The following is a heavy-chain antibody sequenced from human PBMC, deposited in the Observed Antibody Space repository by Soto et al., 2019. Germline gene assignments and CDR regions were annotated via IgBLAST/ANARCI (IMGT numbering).Heavy chain of an antibody. V-gene: IGHV3-7*02. Sequence: EVQLVESGGGLVQPGGSLRLSCAASGFTFSRYWMSWVRQAPGKGLEWVANIKQDGSEKYYVDSVKGRFTISRDNAKNALYLQMNSLRAEDTAVYYCAGGGATGGYYYYGMAVWGQGTTVTVSS. CDR1: GFTFSRYW. CDR3: AGGGATGGYYYYGMAV. D-gene: IGHD1-26*01. J-gene: IGHJ6*02. CDR2: IKQDGSEK.